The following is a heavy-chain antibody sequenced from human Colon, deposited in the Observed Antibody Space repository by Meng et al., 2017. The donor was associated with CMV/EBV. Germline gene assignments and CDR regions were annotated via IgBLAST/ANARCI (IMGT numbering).Heavy chain of an antibody. J-gene: IGHJ4*02. D-gene: IGHD6-13*01. Sequence: GESLKISCAASGYTFSNYWMHWVRQAPGKGLVWVARINSDGSKTSYPDAVKGRFTMSRDNDKNTLYLQMNSLRADDTAVYYCVRVPYSSHSGLDFWGQGT. CDR2: INSDGSKT. CDR1: GYTFSNYW. V-gene: IGHV3-74*01. CDR3: VRVPYSSHSGLDF.